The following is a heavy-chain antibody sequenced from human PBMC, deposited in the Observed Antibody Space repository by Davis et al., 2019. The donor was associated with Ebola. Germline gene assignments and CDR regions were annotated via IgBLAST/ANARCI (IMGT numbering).Heavy chain of an antibody. CDR3: ARNFGLQFVYYYGMDV. V-gene: IGHV4-61*08. Sequence: PSETLSLTCTVSGASVRSAASHWSWIRQPPGKGLEWIGHIYYSGSTNYNPSLQSRVTISVDTSKNQFSLKLSSVTAADTAVYYCARNFGLQFVYYYGMDVWGQGTTVTVSS. CDR2: IYYSGST. D-gene: IGHD4-11*01. J-gene: IGHJ6*02. CDR1: GASVRSAASH.